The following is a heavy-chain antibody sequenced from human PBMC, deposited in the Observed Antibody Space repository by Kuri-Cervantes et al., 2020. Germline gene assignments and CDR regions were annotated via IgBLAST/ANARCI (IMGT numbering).Heavy chain of an antibody. CDR1: GFTFSNAW. CDR2: ISGSGGST. CDR3: ARLYEGWFDP. V-gene: IGHV3-23*01. D-gene: IGHD3-3*01. J-gene: IGHJ5*02. Sequence: GESLKISCAASGFTFSNAWMSWVRQAPGKGLEWVSAISGSGGSTYYADSVKGRFTISRDNSKNTLYLQMNSLRAEDTAVYYCARLYEGWFDPWGQGTLVTVSS.